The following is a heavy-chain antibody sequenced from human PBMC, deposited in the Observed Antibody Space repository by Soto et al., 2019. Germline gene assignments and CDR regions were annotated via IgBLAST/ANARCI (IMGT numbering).Heavy chain of an antibody. J-gene: IGHJ6*02. CDR1: GFTFSSYA. V-gene: IGHV3-30-3*01. CDR3: ARDRGSKSYYYYGMDV. D-gene: IGHD2-2*01. CDR2: ISYDGSNK. Sequence: QVQLVESGGGVVQPGRSLRLSCAASGFTFSSYAMHWVRQAPGKGLEWVAVISYDGSNKYYSDSVKGRFTISRDNSKNTLYVQMNCLRAEDTAVYYCARDRGSKSYYYYGMDVWGQGTTVTVSS.